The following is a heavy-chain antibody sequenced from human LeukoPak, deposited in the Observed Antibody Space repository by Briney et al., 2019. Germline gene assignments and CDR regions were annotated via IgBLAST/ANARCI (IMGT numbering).Heavy chain of an antibody. Sequence: PSETLTLTCTVSGGSISSGTYFWSWIRQHPGKGLEWIGYIHYSGSTYNNPSLKSRVTISVDTSKYQFSLKLSSVTAADTAVYYCARDGCSGPSCHGNWFDPWGQGTLVTVSS. D-gene: IGHD2-2*01. CDR1: GGSISSGTYF. V-gene: IGHV4-31*03. CDR2: IHYSGST. CDR3: ARDGCSGPSCHGNWFDP. J-gene: IGHJ5*02.